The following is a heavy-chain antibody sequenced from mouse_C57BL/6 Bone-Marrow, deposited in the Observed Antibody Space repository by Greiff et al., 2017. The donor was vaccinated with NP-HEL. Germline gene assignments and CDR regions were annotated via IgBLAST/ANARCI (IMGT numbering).Heavy chain of an antibody. CDR3: ARSRPDAMDY. CDR2: IDPSDSET. V-gene: IGHV1-52*01. J-gene: IGHJ4*01. CDR1: GYTFTSYW. Sequence: QVQLQQPGAELVRPGSSVKLSCKASGYTFTSYWMHWVKQRPIQGLEWIGNIDPSDSETHYNQKFKDKATLPVDKSSSTAYRQLSSLTSEDSAVDYCARSRPDAMDYWGQGTSVTVSS. D-gene: IGHD1-2*01.